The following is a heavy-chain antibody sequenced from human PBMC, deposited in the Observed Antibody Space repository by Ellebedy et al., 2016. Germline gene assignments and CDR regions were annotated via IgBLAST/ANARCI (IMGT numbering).Heavy chain of an antibody. Sequence: GGSLRLSCAASGFTFSSYSMNWVRQAPGKGLEWVSAISGSGGSTYYADSVKGRFTISRDNSKNTLYLQMNSLRAEDTAVYYCAKVRKYGSGGYGAFDIWGQGTMATVSS. CDR2: ISGSGGST. V-gene: IGHV3-23*01. CDR1: GFTFSSYS. J-gene: IGHJ3*02. D-gene: IGHD3-10*01. CDR3: AKVRKYGSGGYGAFDI.